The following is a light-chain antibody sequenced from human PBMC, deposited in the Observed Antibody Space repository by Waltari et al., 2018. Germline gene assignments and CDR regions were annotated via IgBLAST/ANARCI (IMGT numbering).Light chain of an antibody. V-gene: IGLV1-44*01. Sequence: QSVLTQPPSASGTPGQRVTIPCSGSSSNIRSYHVNWYQQLPGTAPKLLIYSNNQRPSGVPDRFSGSKSGTSASLVISGLQSEDEADYYCAAWDDSLIGRVFGGGTKLTVL. CDR2: SNN. J-gene: IGLJ2*01. CDR1: SSNIRSYH. CDR3: AAWDDSLIGRV.